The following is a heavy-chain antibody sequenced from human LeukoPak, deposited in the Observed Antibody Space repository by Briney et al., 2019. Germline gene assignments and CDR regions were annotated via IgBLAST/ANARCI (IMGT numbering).Heavy chain of an antibody. J-gene: IGHJ4*02. CDR3: ARVPNWNDSPYYFDY. V-gene: IGHV4-30-4*01. CDR2: IYYSGST. D-gene: IGHD1-1*01. CDR1: GGSISSGDYY. Sequence: NPSQTLSLTCTVSGGSISSGDYYWSWIRQPPGKGLEWIGYIYYSGSTYYNPSLKSRVTISVDTSKNQFSLKLSSVTAADTAVHYCARVPNWNDSPYYFDYWGQGTLVTVSS.